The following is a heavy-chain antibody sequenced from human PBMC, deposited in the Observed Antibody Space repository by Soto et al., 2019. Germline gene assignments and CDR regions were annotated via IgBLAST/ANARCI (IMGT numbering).Heavy chain of an antibody. V-gene: IGHV1-46*03. J-gene: IGHJ4*02. CDR1: GYTFTSYY. CDR3: ARQLYSGYEPFDY. CDR2: INPSGGST. Sequence: LKVSCKASGYTFTSYYMHWVRQAPGQGLEWMGIINPSGGSTSYAQKFQGRVTMTRDTSTSTVYMELSSLRSEDTAVYYCARQLYSGYEPFDYWGQGTLVTVSS. D-gene: IGHD5-12*01.